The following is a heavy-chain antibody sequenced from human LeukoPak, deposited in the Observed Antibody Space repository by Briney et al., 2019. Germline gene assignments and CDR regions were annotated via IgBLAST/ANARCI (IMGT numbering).Heavy chain of an antibody. D-gene: IGHD2-15*01. V-gene: IGHV3-23*01. J-gene: IGHJ3*02. Sequence: QPGGSLRLSCAASGFTFSSYAMSWVRQAPGKGLEWVSAISGSGGSTYYADSVKGRFTISRDNSKNTLYLQMNSLRAEDTAVYYCAKDYIVVVVAASDAFDIWGQGTMVTVSS. CDR2: ISGSGGST. CDR1: GFTFSSYA. CDR3: AKDYIVVVVAASDAFDI.